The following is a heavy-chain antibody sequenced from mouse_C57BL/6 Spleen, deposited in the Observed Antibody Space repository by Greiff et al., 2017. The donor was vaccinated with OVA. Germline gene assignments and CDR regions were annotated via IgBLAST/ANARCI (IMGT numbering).Heavy chain of an antibody. CDR2: IDPSDSYT. CDR1: GYTFTSYW. V-gene: IGHV1-69*01. J-gene: IGHJ3*01. CDR3: ASLYDGGFAY. Sequence: QVQLQQPGAELVMPGASVKLSCKASGYTFTSYWMHWVKQRPGQGLEWIGEIDPSDSYTNYNQKFKGKSTLTVDKSSSTAYMQLSSLTSEDSAVYYCASLYDGGFAYWGQGTLVTVSA. D-gene: IGHD2-12*01.